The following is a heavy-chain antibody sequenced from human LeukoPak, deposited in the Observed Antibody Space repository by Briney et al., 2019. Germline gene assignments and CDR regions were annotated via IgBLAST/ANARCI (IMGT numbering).Heavy chain of an antibody. CDR3: ARSLGYCSGGSCPRGWFDP. J-gene: IGHJ5*02. CDR2: ISAYNGNT. Sequence: GASVKVSCKASGYTFTSYGISWVRQAPGQGLEWMGWISAYNGNTNYAQKLQGRVTMTTDTSTSTAYMELRSLRSDDTAVYYCARSLGYCSGGSCPRGWFDPWGQGTLVTVSS. CDR1: GYTFTSYG. V-gene: IGHV1-18*01. D-gene: IGHD2-15*01.